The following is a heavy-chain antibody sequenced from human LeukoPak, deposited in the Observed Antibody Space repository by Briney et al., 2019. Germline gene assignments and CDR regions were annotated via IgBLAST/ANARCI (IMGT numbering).Heavy chain of an antibody. D-gene: IGHD3-22*01. CDR1: GGSISSGGYY. CDR2: IYYSGST. V-gene: IGHV4-31*03. Sequence: SQTLSLTCTVSGGSISSGGYYWSWIRQHPGKSLEWIGYIYYSGSTYYNPSLKSRVTISVDTSKNQFSLKLSSVTAADTAVYYCARVKGVRRGKYYDSSGFFDYWGQGTLVTVSS. CDR3: ARVKGVRRGKYYDSSGFFDY. J-gene: IGHJ4*02.